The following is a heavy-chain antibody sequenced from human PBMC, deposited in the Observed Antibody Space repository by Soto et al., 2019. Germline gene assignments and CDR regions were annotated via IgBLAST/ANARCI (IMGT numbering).Heavy chain of an antibody. V-gene: IGHV3-48*01. D-gene: IGHD3-16*01. J-gene: IGHJ6*02. CDR1: GFTFSSYS. CDR3: GFYWSDYFWGSCLAV. Sequence: GGSLRISCAASGFTFSSYSMNWVRQAPGKGLEWVSYISSSSSTIYYADSVKGRFTISRNKAKNSLYLQINSLRAKTTAGYYCGFYWSDYFWGSCLAVWGQGSTVPVSS. CDR2: ISSSSSTI.